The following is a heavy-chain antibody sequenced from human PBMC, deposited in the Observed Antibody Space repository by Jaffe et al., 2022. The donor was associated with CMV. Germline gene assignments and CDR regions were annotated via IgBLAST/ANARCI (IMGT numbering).Heavy chain of an antibody. Sequence: QLQLQESGPGLVKPSETLSLTCTVSGGSISSSSYYWGWIRQPPGKGLEWIGSIYYSGSTYYNPSLKSRVTISVDTSKNQFSLKLSSVTAADTAVYYCARRMIVGPAVAFDIWGQGTMVTVSS. D-gene: IGHD3-22*01. V-gene: IGHV4-39*01. CDR3: ARRMIVGPAVAFDI. CDR1: GGSISSSSYY. CDR2: IYYSGST. J-gene: IGHJ3*02.